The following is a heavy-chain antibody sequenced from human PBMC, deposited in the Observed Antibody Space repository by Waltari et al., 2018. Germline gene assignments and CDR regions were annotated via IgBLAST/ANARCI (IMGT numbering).Heavy chain of an antibody. CDR2: IYHSGST. CDR1: GYSISSGSY. J-gene: IGHJ4*02. Sequence: QVQLQESGPGLVKPSETLSLTCAVSGYSISSGSYWGWIRQPPGKGLEWIGSIYHSGSTYYNPSLKSRVTISVDTSKNQFSLKLSSVTAADTAVYYCARNSGYVYYFDYWGQGTLVTVSS. CDR3: ARNSGYVYYFDY. V-gene: IGHV4-38-2*01. D-gene: IGHD5-12*01.